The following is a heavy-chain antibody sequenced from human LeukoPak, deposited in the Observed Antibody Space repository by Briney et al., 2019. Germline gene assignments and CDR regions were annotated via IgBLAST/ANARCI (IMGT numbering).Heavy chain of an antibody. CDR2: IWYDGSNK. Sequence: PGGSLSLSCAASGFTFSSYGMHWVRQAPGKGLEWVAVIWYDGSNKYYADSVKGRFTISRDNSKNTLYLQMNSLRAEDTAVYYCASGTGGFDYWGQGTLVTVSS. D-gene: IGHD7-27*01. CDR1: GFTFSSYG. J-gene: IGHJ4*02. V-gene: IGHV3-33*01. CDR3: ASGTGGFDY.